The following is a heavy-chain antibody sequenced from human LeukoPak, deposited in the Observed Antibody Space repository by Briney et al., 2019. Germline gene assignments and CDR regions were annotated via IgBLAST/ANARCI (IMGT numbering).Heavy chain of an antibody. Sequence: ASVKVSCKASGYTFTGYYMHWVRQAPGQGLEWMGWINPNSGGTNYVQKFQGRVTMTRDTSISTAYMELSRLRSDDTAVYYCARGRGPAATPNENGGYMDVWGKGTTVTVSS. J-gene: IGHJ6*03. D-gene: IGHD2-2*01. V-gene: IGHV1-2*02. CDR2: INPNSGGT. CDR3: ARGRGPAATPNENGGYMDV. CDR1: GYTFTGYY.